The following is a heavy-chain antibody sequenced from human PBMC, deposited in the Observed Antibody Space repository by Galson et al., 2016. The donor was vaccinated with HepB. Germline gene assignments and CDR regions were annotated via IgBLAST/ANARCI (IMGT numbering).Heavy chain of an antibody. V-gene: IGHV1-69*13. CDR2: IVPLQNTP. J-gene: IGHJ6*02. CDR3: ARGRGGYTYGDL. D-gene: IGHD5-18*01. Sequence: SVKVSCKATGVAFSSYVMTWVRQAPGQGLEWMGGIVPLQNTPTYAQQFQGRVTISADESTRTAYMELRSLRSDDTAVYYCARGRGGYTYGDLWGQGTTVTVSS. CDR1: GVAFSSYV.